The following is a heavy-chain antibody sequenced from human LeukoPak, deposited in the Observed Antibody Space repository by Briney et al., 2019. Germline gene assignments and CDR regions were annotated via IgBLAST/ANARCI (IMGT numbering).Heavy chain of an antibody. D-gene: IGHD2-2*01. V-gene: IGHV1-69*05. Sequence: SVKVSCKASGGTFSSYAISWVRQAPGQGLEWMGGIIPIFGTANYAQKFQGRVTITTDESTSTAYMELSSLRSEDTAVYYCATICTSCYGWSDPWGQGTLVTVSS. J-gene: IGHJ5*02. CDR3: ATICTSCYGWSDP. CDR2: IIPIFGTA. CDR1: GGTFSSYA.